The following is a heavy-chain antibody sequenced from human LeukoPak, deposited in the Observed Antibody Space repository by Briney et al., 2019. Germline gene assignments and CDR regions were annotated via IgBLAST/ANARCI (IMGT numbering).Heavy chain of an antibody. CDR2: IYTSGST. D-gene: IGHD6-6*01. CDR3: ARDQLGYSSSSTFGFDP. CDR1: GGSISSYY. Sequence: PSETLSLTCTVSGGSISSYYWSWIRQPAGKGLEWIGRIYTSGSTNYNPSLKSRVTMSVDTSKNQFSLKLSSVTAADTAVYYCARDQLGYSSSSTFGFDPWGQGTLVTVSS. J-gene: IGHJ5*02. V-gene: IGHV4-4*07.